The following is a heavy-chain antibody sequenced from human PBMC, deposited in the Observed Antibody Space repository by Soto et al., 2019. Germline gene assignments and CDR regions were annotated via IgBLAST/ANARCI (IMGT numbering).Heavy chain of an antibody. D-gene: IGHD3-9*01. CDR1: GGSITSSSFY. V-gene: IGHV4-39*01. Sequence: PSETLSLTCTVYGGSITSSSFYWGWIRQPPGKGLEWIGIIYYSGSTYYNPSLKSRVTISVDTSKSQFSLNLNSVTAADTAVYYCARGYDILTGPLDYWGPGTLVTVSS. CDR3: ARGYDILTGPLDY. J-gene: IGHJ4*02. CDR2: IYYSGST.